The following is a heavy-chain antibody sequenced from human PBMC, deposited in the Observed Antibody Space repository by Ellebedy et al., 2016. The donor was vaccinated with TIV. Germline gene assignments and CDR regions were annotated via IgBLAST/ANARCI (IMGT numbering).Heavy chain of an antibody. V-gene: IGHV3-23*01. Sequence: PGGSLRLSCAASGFTFSSYVMSWVRQAPGKGLEWVEWVSAISISGDTTSYADSVKGRFTISRDNSKNTVYMQMNSLRAEDTAVYYCATSAVGHSHGYYFDYWGQGTLVTVSA. CDR2: ISISGDTT. CDR3: ATSAVGHSHGYYFDY. D-gene: IGHD3-22*01. J-gene: IGHJ4*02. CDR1: GFTFSSYV.